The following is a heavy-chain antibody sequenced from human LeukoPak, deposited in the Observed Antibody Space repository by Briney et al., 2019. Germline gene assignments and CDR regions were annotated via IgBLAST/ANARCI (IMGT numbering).Heavy chain of an antibody. Sequence: SETLSLTCSVSGGSISSYYWSWIRQPPGKGLEWIGYIYYSGSTNYNPSLKSRVTISVDTSKNQFSLKLSSVTAADAAVYYCARQLYYYGSGSYYTGAFDIWGQGTMVTVSS. CDR3: ARQLYYYGSGSYYTGAFDI. J-gene: IGHJ3*02. CDR1: GGSISSYY. D-gene: IGHD3-10*01. CDR2: IYYSGST. V-gene: IGHV4-59*01.